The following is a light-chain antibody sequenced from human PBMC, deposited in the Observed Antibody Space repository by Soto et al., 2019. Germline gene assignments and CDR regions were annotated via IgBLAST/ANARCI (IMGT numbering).Light chain of an antibody. Sequence: QSVQTQPPSVSGAPGHRVTISCTGSSSNIGAGYDVHWYQQLPGTAPKLLIYGNSNRPSGVPDRFSGSKSGTSASLAITGLQAEDEADYYCQSYDSSLSGSYVFGTGTKVAVL. CDR3: QSYDSSLSGSYV. J-gene: IGLJ1*01. CDR2: GNS. CDR1: SSNIGAGYD. V-gene: IGLV1-40*01.